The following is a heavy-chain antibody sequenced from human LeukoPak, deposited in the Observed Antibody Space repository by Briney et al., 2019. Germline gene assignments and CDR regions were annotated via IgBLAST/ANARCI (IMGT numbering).Heavy chain of an antibody. D-gene: IGHD6-13*01. CDR1: GGSFSGYY. V-gene: IGHV4-34*01. Sequence: SETLSLTCAVYGGSFSGYYWSWIRQPPGKGLEWIGEINHSGSTNYNPSLKSRVTISVDTSKNQFSLKLSSVTVADTAVYYCARGGGIAAAGKPFDPWGQGTLVTVSS. J-gene: IGHJ5*02. CDR3: ARGGGIAAAGKPFDP. CDR2: INHSGST.